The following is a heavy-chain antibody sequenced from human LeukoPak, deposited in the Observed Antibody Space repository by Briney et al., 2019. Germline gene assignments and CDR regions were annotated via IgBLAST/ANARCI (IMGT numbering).Heavy chain of an antibody. J-gene: IGHJ4*02. CDR1: GFTFSSYW. Sequence: PGGSLRLSCAASGFTFSSYWMNWVRQAPGKGLVWVSRIASDGSSTTYADSVKGRFSISRDNAKNTLYLQMNSLRADDTAVYYCAKDLQPLANWGQGTLVTVSS. V-gene: IGHV3-74*01. D-gene: IGHD1-1*01. CDR3: AKDLQPLAN. CDR2: IASDGSST.